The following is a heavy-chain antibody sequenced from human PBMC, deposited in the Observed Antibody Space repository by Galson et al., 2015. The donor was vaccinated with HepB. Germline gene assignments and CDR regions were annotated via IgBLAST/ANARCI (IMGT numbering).Heavy chain of an antibody. CDR2: INTAGDT. Sequence: SLRLSCAASGFTFSSYDMHWVRQATGKGLEWVSTINTAGDTYYPGSVKGRFTISRENAKNSLYLQMNSLRAGDTAVYYCARGWVSSFDFWGQGTMVTVSS. CDR3: ARGWVSSFDF. D-gene: IGHD2-2*01. CDR1: GFTFSSYD. J-gene: IGHJ3*01. V-gene: IGHV3-13*01.